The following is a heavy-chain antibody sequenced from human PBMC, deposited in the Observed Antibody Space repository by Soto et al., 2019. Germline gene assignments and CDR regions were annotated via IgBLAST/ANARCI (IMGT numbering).Heavy chain of an antibody. CDR3: ARDPADCTKPRGSSYGMDG. CDR2: LNTDASRA. J-gene: IGHJ6*02. CDR1: GFTFRNYW. D-gene: IGHD2-8*01. Sequence: GGSPRPSCSASGFTFRNYWMHWVLQAPGKGLVWVAHLNTDASRANYADSVKGRFTISRDNAKHTMYLQMNSLRAVDTAVYYWARDPADCTKPRGSSYGMDGWGPGT. V-gene: IGHV3-74*01.